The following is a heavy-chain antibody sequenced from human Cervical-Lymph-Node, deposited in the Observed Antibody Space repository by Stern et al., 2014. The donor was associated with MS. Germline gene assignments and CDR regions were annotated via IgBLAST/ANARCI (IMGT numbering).Heavy chain of an antibody. D-gene: IGHD3-10*01. V-gene: IGHV1-69*09. Sequence: VQLVQSGAEVKKPGSSVKVSCKPSGGTLSSYAISWVRQAPGQGLEWMGRFIPIVSITNYAQKFQGRFTIIADESTTTAYMELSSLRSDDTAVYYCASGDSSYGSGPDYWGQGTLVTVSA. CDR2: FIPIVSIT. CDR1: GGTLSSYA. J-gene: IGHJ4*02. CDR3: ASGDSSYGSGPDY.